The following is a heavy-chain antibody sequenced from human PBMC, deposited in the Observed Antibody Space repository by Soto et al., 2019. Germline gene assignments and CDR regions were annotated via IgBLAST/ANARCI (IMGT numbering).Heavy chain of an antibody. CDR3: ARSRELAVAGTNPADY. CDR1: GGTFSSYT. CDR2: IIPILGIA. D-gene: IGHD6-19*01. J-gene: IGHJ4*02. Sequence: QVQLVQSGAEVKKPGSSVKVSCKASGGTFSSYTISWVRQAPGQGLEWMGRIIPILGIANYAQKFQGRVTITADKPTSTAYMELSSLRSEDTAVYYCARSRELAVAGTNPADYWGQGTLVTVSS. V-gene: IGHV1-69*02.